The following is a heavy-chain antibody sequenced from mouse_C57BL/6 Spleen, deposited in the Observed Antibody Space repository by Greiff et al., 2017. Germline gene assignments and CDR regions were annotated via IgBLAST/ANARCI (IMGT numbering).Heavy chain of an antibody. V-gene: IGHV5-4*01. CDR1: GFTFSSYA. Sequence: EVHLVESGGGLVKPGGSLTLSCAASGFTFSSYAMSWVRQTPETRLEWVATISDGGSYTYYPDNVKGRFTISRDTAKNNLYLQMSHLQSEDTAMYDCAREGRSLDYWGQGTTLTVSS. CDR2: ISDGGSYT. CDR3: AREGRSLDY. J-gene: IGHJ2*01.